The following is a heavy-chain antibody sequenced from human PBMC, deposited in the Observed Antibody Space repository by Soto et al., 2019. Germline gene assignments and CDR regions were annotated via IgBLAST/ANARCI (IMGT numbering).Heavy chain of an antibody. V-gene: IGHV6-1*01. D-gene: IGHD3-9*01. CDR1: WDSVSSNSAA. CDR3: ARDREYDILNGTMAGLYYYYGMDV. J-gene: IGHJ6*02. Sequence: TLSLTCAISWDSVSSNSAAWNWIRQSPSRGLEWLGRTYYRSKWYNDYAVSVKSRITINPDTSKNQFSLQLNSVTPEDTAVYYCARDREYDILNGTMAGLYYYYGMDVWGQGTTVTVYS. CDR2: TYYRSKWYN.